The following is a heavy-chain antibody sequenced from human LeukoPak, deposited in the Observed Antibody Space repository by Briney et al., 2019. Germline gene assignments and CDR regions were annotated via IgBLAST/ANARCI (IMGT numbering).Heavy chain of an antibody. Sequence: SETLSLTCTVSGGSISSSSYYWGWIRQPPGKGLEWIGSIYYSGSTYYNPSLKSRVTISVDTSKNQFSLKLSSVTAADTAVYYCARQAGRLYYYYGMDVWGQGTTVTVSS. CDR3: ARQAGRLYYYYGMDV. V-gene: IGHV4-39*01. CDR1: GGSISSSSYY. D-gene: IGHD6-6*01. CDR2: IYYSGST. J-gene: IGHJ6*02.